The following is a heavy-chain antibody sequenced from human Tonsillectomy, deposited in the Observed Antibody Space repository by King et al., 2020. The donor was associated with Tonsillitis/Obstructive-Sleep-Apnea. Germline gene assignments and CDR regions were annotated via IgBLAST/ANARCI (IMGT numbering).Heavy chain of an antibody. J-gene: IGHJ4*02. CDR3: AARNSVVVVFDY. CDR2: INHSGST. D-gene: IGHD2-15*01. Sequence: VQLQQWGAGLLKPSETLSLTCAVYVGSFSGYYWCWIRQPPGKGLEWIGEINHSGSTNYNPSLKSRVTISVDTSKNQFSLKLSSVTAADTAVYYCAARNSVVVVFDYWGQGTLVTVSS. V-gene: IGHV4-34*01. CDR1: VGSFSGYY.